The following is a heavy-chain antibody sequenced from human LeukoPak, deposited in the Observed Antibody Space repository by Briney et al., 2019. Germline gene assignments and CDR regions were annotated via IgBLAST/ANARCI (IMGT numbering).Heavy chain of an antibody. CDR3: ARDLSAAYDF. J-gene: IGHJ4*02. CDR1: GFTFSSYA. CDR2: ISYHGRNK. V-gene: IGHV3-30*03. Sequence: PGGSLRFSCAASGFTFSSYAMSWVRQAPGKGLEWVAVISYHGRNKNYADSVKGRFTISRDNSKNTLYLQMDNLRVDDTAVYYCARDLSAAYDFWGQGILVTVSS. D-gene: IGHD2-21*01.